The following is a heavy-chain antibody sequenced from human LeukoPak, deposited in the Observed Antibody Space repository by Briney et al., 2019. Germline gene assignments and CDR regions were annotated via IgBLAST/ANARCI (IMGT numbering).Heavy chain of an antibody. CDR3: AAEYPDYYVSHAFDI. CDR1: GGSFSGYH. Sequence: SETLSLTCAVYGGSFSGYHWSWIRQPPGKGLEWIGEINHSGSTNYNPSLKSRVTISVDTSKNQFSLKLSSVTAADTAVYYCAAEYPDYYVSHAFDIWGQGTMVTVSS. J-gene: IGHJ3*02. CDR2: INHSGST. D-gene: IGHD3-22*01. V-gene: IGHV4-34*01.